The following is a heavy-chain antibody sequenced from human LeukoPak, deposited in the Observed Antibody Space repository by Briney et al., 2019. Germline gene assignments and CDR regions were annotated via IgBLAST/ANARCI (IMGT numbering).Heavy chain of an antibody. CDR1: GYTFTSYD. D-gene: IGHD2-15*01. V-gene: IGHV1-8*01. CDR3: ARGRGGSPDFDY. J-gene: IGHJ4*02. Sequence: ASVKVSCKASGYTFTSYDINWVRQAPGQGLEWMGWMNPNSGNTGYAQKFQGRVTMTRNTSISTAYMELGSLRSEDTAVYYCARGRGGSPDFDYWGQGTLVTVSS. CDR2: MNPNSGNT.